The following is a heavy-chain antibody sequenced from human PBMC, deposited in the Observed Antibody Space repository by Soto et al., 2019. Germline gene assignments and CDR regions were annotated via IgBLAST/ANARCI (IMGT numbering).Heavy chain of an antibody. CDR1: GFTFRSYV. D-gene: IGHD3-16*01. V-gene: IGHV3-30*14. CDR3: ARWGTTGGLDV. Sequence: QVQLVESGGGVVQPGTSLRLSCVGSGFTFRSYVIHWVRQAPGKGLEWVALTSYDGSNKYYDDSVKGRFTISRDNSRNTVELEMDSPRLEDTALYYCARWGTTGGLDVWGQGTLVSVSS. CDR2: TSYDGSNK. J-gene: IGHJ4*02.